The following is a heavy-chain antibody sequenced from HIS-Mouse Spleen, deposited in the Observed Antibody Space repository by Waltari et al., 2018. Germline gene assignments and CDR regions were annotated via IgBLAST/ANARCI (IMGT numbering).Heavy chain of an antibody. CDR1: GFTFSSNY. CDR2: IYSGGST. D-gene: IGHD3-3*01. Sequence: EVQLVETGGGLIQPGGSLRLSCAASGFTFSSNYISWVRQAPGKGLEWVSVIYSGGSTYYADSVKGRFTISRDNSKNTLYLQMNSLRAEDTAVYYCASQSYYDFWSGYAFDIWGQGTMVTVSS. J-gene: IGHJ3*02. V-gene: IGHV3-53*02. CDR3: ASQSYYDFWSGYAFDI.